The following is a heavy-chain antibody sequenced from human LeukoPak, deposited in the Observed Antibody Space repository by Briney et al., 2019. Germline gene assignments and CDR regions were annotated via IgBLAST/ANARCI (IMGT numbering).Heavy chain of an antibody. J-gene: IGHJ4*02. CDR2: TYYRSKWYN. Sequence: SQTLSLTCAISGDSVSSNNGAWDWIRQSPSRDLEWLGRTYYRSKWYNDYAASVQGRITIIPDTSKNQFSLQLYSVTPEDTAVYYCARDVGTSGWHTFDYWGQGTLVTVSS. CDR1: GDSVSSNNGA. D-gene: IGHD6-19*01. V-gene: IGHV6-1*01. CDR3: ARDVGTSGWHTFDY.